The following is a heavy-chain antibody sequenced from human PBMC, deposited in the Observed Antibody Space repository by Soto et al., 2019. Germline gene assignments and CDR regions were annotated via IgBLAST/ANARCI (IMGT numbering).Heavy chain of an antibody. J-gene: IGHJ4*02. CDR1: GGTFSSSA. V-gene: IGHV1-69*13. D-gene: IGHD4-17*01. CDR3: ASPSAYGLF. CDR2: ITPIFATA. Sequence: GASVKVSCKASGGTFSSSAFSWVRQAPGHGLEWMGAITPIFATANYAQRFQGRLTISADASTTTVYMDLSSLTFDDKALYSCASPSAYGLFWGQGSLVTVSS.